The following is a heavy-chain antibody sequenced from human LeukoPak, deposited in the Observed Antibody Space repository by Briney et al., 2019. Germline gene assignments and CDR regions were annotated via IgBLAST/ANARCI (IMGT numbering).Heavy chain of an antibody. Sequence: ASVKVSCKASGYTFTSYGISWVRQAPGQGLEWMGWISAYNGNTNYAQKLQGRVTMTTDTSTSTAYMELRSLRSDDTAVYYCAGDYYGSGSYYPYYFDYWGQGTLVTVSS. J-gene: IGHJ4*02. CDR2: ISAYNGNT. CDR3: AGDYYGSGSYYPYYFDY. D-gene: IGHD3-10*01. V-gene: IGHV1-18*01. CDR1: GYTFTSYG.